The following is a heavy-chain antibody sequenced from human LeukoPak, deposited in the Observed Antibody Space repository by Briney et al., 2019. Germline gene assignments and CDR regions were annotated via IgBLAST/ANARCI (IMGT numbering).Heavy chain of an antibody. V-gene: IGHV3-7*01. CDR2: INEDGSGK. D-gene: IGHD1-14*01. CDR3: ATTTHFDY. Sequence: GGSLRLSCAVSGFTFSSYWMSWVRQAPGKGLECVANINEDGSGKYYVDSVKGRFSISRDNAKNSLYLQMNSLRAEDTAVYYCATTTHFDYWGQGILVTVSS. J-gene: IGHJ4*02. CDR1: GFTFSSYW.